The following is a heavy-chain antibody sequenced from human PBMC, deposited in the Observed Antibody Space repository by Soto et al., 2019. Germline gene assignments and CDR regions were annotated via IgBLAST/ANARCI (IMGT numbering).Heavy chain of an antibody. CDR2: ISWNSGSI. D-gene: IGHD3-16*01. V-gene: IGHV3-9*01. J-gene: IGHJ6*02. CDR3: AKDRSFGVPDYMSYGMPV. CDR1: VFTFDDYA. Sequence: PVGSLRLSCAASVFTFDDYAMHWVRQAPGKCLEWVSGISWNSGSIGYADSVKGRFTISRDNAKNSLYLQMNSLRAEDTALYYCAKDRSFGVPDYMSYGMPVWGQGTTVTLSS.